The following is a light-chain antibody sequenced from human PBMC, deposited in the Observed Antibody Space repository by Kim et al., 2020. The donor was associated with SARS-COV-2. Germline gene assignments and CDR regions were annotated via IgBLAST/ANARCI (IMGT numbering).Light chain of an antibody. J-gene: IGKJ4*01. Sequence: SLSPGESATLFCRASQSVSSYLAWYQQKPGQAPKLLIYDASSRATGIPARFSGSGSGTDFTLTISSLEPEDFAVYYCQQRSNWRTFGGGTKEDIK. CDR2: DAS. V-gene: IGKV3-11*01. CDR3: QQRSNWRT. CDR1: QSVSSY.